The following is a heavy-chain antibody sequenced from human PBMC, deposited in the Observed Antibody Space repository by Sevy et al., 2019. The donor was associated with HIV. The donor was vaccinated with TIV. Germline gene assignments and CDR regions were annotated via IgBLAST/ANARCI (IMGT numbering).Heavy chain of an antibody. J-gene: IGHJ6*02. CDR2: IKQDGSEI. CDR1: GFAFSNYW. D-gene: IGHD1-20*01. V-gene: IGHV3-7*01. CDR3: ARDGGITVYNYYGMDV. Sequence: GGSLRLSCAASGFAFSNYWMNWVRQAPGKGLEWVANIKQDGSEIYYVDSVRGRFSISRDNAKNSVFLQMNSLRVEDTAVYYCARDGGITVYNYYGMDVWGQGTTVTVSS.